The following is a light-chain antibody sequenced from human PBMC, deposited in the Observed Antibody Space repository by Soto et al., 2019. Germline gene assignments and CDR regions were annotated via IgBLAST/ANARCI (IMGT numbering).Light chain of an antibody. V-gene: IGKV1-39*01. CDR3: QQSYSPTPT. Sequence: DIQMTQSPSSLSASVGDRVTITCRASQSISIFLNWYQHKPGKGPELLIYLASSSLSGVPSRFSGSGSGTDFTLTISSLQPEDFATYYCQQSYSPTPTFGQGTKVEIK. CDR2: LAS. J-gene: IGKJ1*01. CDR1: QSISIF.